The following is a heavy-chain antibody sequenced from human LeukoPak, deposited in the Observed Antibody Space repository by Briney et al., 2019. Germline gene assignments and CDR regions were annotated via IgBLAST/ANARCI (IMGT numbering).Heavy chain of an antibody. CDR2: IYSGGST. J-gene: IGHJ5*02. CDR1: GFTVSSNY. D-gene: IGHD6-13*01. CDR3: AGGRGSSWTKNWFDP. V-gene: IGHV3-53*01. Sequence: GGSLRLSCAASGFTVSSNYMSWVRQAPGKGLEWVSVIYSGGSTYYADSVKGRFTISRDNSKNTLYLQMNSLRAEDTAVYYCAGGRGSSWTKNWFDPWGQGTLVTVSS.